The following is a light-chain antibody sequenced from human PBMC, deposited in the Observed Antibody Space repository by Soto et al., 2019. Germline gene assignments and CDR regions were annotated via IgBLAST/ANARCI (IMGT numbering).Light chain of an antibody. CDR1: QSVSSSY. J-gene: IGKJ1*01. Sequence: ELVLTHSPATLSLSPGEIATLSCRASQSVSSSYLAWYQQKPGQALRVLIYGAFKRATGIPDRFSGSVSGTDGTITISRMETEDGSVYCCQQFGSSTRTFGQGTKVDIK. CDR3: QQFGSSTRT. CDR2: GAF. V-gene: IGKV3-20*01.